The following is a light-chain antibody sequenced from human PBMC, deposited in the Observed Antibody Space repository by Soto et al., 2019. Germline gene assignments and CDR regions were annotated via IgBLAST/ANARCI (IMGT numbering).Light chain of an antibody. CDR2: GAS. J-gene: IGKJ1*01. V-gene: IGKV3-20*01. Sequence: EIALTQSPGTLSLSPGERATLSCRASQSVSSSFLAWYQQKVGQAPRLLIYGASSRATGIPDRFSGSGSGTDFTLTISRLEPEDFAVYYCQHYITSLTTFGQGTKVDI. CDR3: QHYITSLTT. CDR1: QSVSSSF.